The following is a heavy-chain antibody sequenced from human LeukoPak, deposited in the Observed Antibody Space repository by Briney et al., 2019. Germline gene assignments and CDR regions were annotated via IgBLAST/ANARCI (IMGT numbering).Heavy chain of an antibody. Sequence: SGPTLVNPTQTLTLTCTFSGFSLSTSGVGVGWIRQPPGKALEWLALIYWDDDKRYSPSLKSRVTITKDTSKNQVVLTMTNMDPVDTATYYCAHPRVDSSGYYLYFDYWGQGALVTVSS. CDR3: AHPRVDSSGYYLYFDY. J-gene: IGHJ4*02. CDR1: GFSLSTSGVG. CDR2: IYWDDDK. V-gene: IGHV2-5*02. D-gene: IGHD3-22*01.